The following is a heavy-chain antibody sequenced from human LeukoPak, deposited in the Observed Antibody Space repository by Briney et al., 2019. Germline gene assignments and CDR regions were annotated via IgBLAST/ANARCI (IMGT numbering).Heavy chain of an antibody. J-gene: IGHJ4*02. CDR2: ISSSSSYI. CDR3: ARGIAAAGSDY. CDR1: GFTFSSFS. V-gene: IGHV3-21*01. D-gene: IGHD6-13*01. Sequence: KAGGSLRLSCAAPGFTFSSFSMNWVRQAPGKGLEWVSSISSSSSYIYYADSVKGRFTISRDNAKNSLYLQMNSLRAEDTAVYYCARGIAAAGSDYWGQGTLVTVSS.